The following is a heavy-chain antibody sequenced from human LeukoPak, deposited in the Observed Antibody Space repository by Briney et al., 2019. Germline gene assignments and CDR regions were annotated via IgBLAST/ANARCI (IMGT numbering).Heavy chain of an antibody. CDR1: GFTFSVYW. V-gene: IGHV3-7*03. CDR3: ARIVSGGSCIFDY. Sequence: GGSLRLSCAPSGFTFSVYWMSWVRQAPGKGLEWVANIKQDANKEYYVDSVKGRFTISRDNARNSLYLQMSSLRVDDTAVYYCARIVSGGSCIFDYWGQGTLVTVSS. J-gene: IGHJ4*02. D-gene: IGHD2-15*01. CDR2: IKQDANKE.